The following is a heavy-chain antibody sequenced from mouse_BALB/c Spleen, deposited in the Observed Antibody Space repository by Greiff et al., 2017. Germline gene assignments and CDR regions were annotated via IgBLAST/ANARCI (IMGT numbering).Heavy chain of an antibody. V-gene: IGHV5-6*01. CDR3: ARHPGYFDY. Sequence: EVQGVESGGDLVKPGGSLKLSCASSGFTFSSYGMSWVRQTPDKRLEWVATISSGGSYTYYPDSVKGRFTISRDNAKNTLYLQMSSLKSEDTAMYYCARHPGYFDYWGQGTTLTVSS. CDR2: ISSGGSYT. CDR1: GFTFSSYG. J-gene: IGHJ2*01.